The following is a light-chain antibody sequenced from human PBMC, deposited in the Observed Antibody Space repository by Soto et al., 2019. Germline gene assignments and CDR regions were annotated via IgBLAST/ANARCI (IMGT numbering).Light chain of an antibody. CDR3: HQYNHWLTWT. V-gene: IGKV3-15*01. CDR1: QSVSSK. Sequence: TLSLSPGQRATLSWRASQSVSSKLAWYQQRPGQAPRLLIYSASTRATGIPARFSGSGSGTEFTLTISSLQSEDFAVYYCHQYNHWLTWTFGQGTKVDIK. CDR2: SAS. J-gene: IGKJ1*01.